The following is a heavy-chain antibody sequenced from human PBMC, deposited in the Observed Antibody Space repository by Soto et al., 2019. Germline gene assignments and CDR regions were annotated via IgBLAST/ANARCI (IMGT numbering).Heavy chain of an antibody. Sequence: SVKVSCKASGFTFTSSAVQWVRQARGQRLEWIGWIVVGSGNTNYAQKFQERVTITRDMSTSTAYMELSSLRSEDTAVYYCAADQVGATGLDYWGQGTLVTVSS. V-gene: IGHV1-58*01. J-gene: IGHJ4*02. CDR2: IVVGSGNT. D-gene: IGHD1-26*01. CDR1: GFTFTSSA. CDR3: AADQVGATGLDY.